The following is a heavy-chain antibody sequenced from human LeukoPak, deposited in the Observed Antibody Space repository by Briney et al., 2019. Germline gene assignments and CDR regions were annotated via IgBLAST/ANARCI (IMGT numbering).Heavy chain of an antibody. V-gene: IGHV3-15*01. CDR1: GFTFSNAW. J-gene: IGHJ4*02. CDR2: IKSKTDGGTT. Sequence: GGSLRLSCAASGFTFSNAWMSWVRQAPGKGLEWVGRIKSKTDGGTTDYAAPVKGRFTISRDDSKNTLYLQMNSLKTEDTAVYYCTTDESLLWFGELCHLFDYWGQGTLVTVPS. CDR3: TTDESLLWFGELCHLFDY. D-gene: IGHD3-10*01.